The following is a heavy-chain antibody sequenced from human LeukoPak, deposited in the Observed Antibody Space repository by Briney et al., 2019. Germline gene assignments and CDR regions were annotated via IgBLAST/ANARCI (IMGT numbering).Heavy chain of an antibody. D-gene: IGHD3-22*01. J-gene: IGHJ3*02. CDR3: ASRDYSDSSAYFDAFDI. CDR2: IYSGGNT. Sequence: GGSLRLSCAASGFTVISNYMSWVRQAPGKGLEWVSVIYSGGNTYYADSVKGRFTISRDNSKNTVDLQMNSLRAADTAMYYCASRDYSDSSAYFDAFDIWGQGTMVTVSS. CDR1: GFTVISNY. V-gene: IGHV3-53*01.